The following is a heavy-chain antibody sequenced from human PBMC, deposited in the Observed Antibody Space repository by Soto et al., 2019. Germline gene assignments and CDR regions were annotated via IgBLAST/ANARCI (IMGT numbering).Heavy chain of an antibody. J-gene: IGHJ6*03. CDR3: AKDIAARPDYYYYMDV. V-gene: IGHV3-30*18. Sequence: QVQLVESGGGVVQPGRSLRLSCAASGFTFSSYGMHWVRQAPGKGLEWVAVISYDGSNKYYADSVKGRFTISRDNSKNTLYLQMNSLSAEDTAVYYCAKDIAARPDYYYYMDVWGKGTTVTVSS. CDR1: GFTFSSYG. CDR2: ISYDGSNK. D-gene: IGHD6-6*01.